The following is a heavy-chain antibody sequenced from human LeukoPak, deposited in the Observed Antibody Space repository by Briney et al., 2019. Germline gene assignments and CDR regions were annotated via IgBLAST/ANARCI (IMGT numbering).Heavy chain of an antibody. CDR2: IIPIFHTP. CDR3: ARDYNYDSSAHDDALDI. CDR1: GGTFSSHG. D-gene: IGHD3-22*01. Sequence: SVKVSCKASGGTFSSHGISWVRQAPGQGLEWMEGIIPIFHTPNYAQNFQDRLTITTDESTNTVYMELSSLRSEDTAVYYCARDYNYDSSAHDDALDIWGQGTRVTVSS. J-gene: IGHJ3*02. V-gene: IGHV1-69*05.